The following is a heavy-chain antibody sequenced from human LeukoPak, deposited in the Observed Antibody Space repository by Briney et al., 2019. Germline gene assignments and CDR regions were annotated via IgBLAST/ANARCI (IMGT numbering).Heavy chain of an antibody. D-gene: IGHD3-3*02. CDR3: ARDAHFHFGSGYPRGAFDI. CDR2: IRQDGSEK. Sequence: GGSLRLSCAASGFTFSSYWMSWVRQAPGKGLEWVANIRQDGSEKYYVDSVKGRFTISRDNAKNSLYLQMNSLRAEDTAVYYCARDAHFHFGSGYPRGAFDIWGQGTMVTVSS. V-gene: IGHV3-7*01. J-gene: IGHJ3*02. CDR1: GFTFSSYW.